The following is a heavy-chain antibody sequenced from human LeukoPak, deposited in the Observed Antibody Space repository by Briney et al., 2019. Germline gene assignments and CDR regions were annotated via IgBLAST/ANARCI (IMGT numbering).Heavy chain of an antibody. V-gene: IGHV1-8*01. J-gene: IGHJ4*02. CDR2: MNPNSGNT. CDR1: GYTFTSYD. Sequence: ASVKVSCKASGYTFTSYDINWVRQATGQGLEWMGWMNPNSGNTGYAQKFQGRVTITADESTSTAYMELSSLRSEDTAVYYCARDTGDLDYWGQGTLVTVSS. D-gene: IGHD7-27*01. CDR3: ARDTGDLDY.